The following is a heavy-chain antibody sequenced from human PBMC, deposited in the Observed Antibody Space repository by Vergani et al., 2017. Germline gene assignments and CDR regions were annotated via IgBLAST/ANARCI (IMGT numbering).Heavy chain of an antibody. CDR1: GFTLSGSA. J-gene: IGHJ6*03. V-gene: IGHV3-73*02. Sequence: EVQLVESGGGLVQPGGSLKLSCAASGFTLSGSAMHWVRKAYGKGLEWVGRIRSIAKSYATAYAASVKGRFTISRDDSKNTAYLQMNSLKTEDTAVYYCTTLSLDYYYDMDVWGKGTTVTVSS. CDR2: IRSIAKSYAT. CDR3: TTLSLDYYYDMDV.